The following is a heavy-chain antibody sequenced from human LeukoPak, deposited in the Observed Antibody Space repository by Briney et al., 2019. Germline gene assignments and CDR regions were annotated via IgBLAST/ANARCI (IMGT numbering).Heavy chain of an antibody. CDR1: GGSISSSSYY. D-gene: IGHD4-17*01. V-gene: IGHV4-39*01. CDR2: IYYSGST. J-gene: IGHJ5*02. CDR3: ARHTRDDYGDYKWFDP. Sequence: SETLSLTCTVSGGSISSSSYYWGWIRQPRGRGLEWIGSIYYSGSTYYNPSLKSRVTISVDTSKNQFSLKLSSVTAADTAVYYCARHTRDDYGDYKWFDPWGQGTLVTVSS.